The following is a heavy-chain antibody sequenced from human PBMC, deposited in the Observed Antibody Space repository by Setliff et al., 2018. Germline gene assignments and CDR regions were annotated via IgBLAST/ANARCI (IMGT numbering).Heavy chain of an antibody. Sequence: ASVKVSCKASGYTFTNYAMHWVRQAPGQRLEWMGWINASNGNTKYSQKFQGRVTITRDTSASTAYMELSSLRSEDTAVYYCARDNIGYITGIPYYYYYYMDVWGEGTTVTVSS. V-gene: IGHV1-3*01. CDR2: INASNGNT. CDR3: ARDNIGYITGIPYYYYYYMDV. D-gene: IGHD1-20*01. J-gene: IGHJ6*03. CDR1: GYTFTNYA.